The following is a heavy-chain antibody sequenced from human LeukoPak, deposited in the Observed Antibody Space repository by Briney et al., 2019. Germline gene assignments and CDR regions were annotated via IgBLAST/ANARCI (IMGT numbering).Heavy chain of an antibody. Sequence: ASVKVSCKASGYTFTGYYMNWVRQAPGQGLEWMGRINPNSGGTNYAQRFQGRVTMTRDTSISTAYMELSRLRSDDTAVYYCARVKAFLGGWFDPWGQGTLVTVSS. V-gene: IGHV1-2*06. CDR1: GYTFTGYY. CDR2: INPNSGGT. J-gene: IGHJ5*02. D-gene: IGHD3-16*01. CDR3: ARVKAFLGGWFDP.